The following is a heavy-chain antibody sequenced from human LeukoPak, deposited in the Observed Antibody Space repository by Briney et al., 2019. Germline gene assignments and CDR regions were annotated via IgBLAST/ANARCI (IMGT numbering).Heavy chain of an antibody. CDR3: ARGNVWGSYRYTGWAFDI. CDR1: GFTLSDYS. Sequence: PGGSLRLSCAASGFTLSDYSMNWVRQAPGKGLEWVSSISSSSNYIYYADSVKGRFTISRDNSKNTLYLQMNSLRAEDTAVYYCARGNVWGSYRYTGWAFDIWGQGTMVTVSS. CDR2: ISSSSNYI. D-gene: IGHD3-16*02. J-gene: IGHJ3*02. V-gene: IGHV3-21*01.